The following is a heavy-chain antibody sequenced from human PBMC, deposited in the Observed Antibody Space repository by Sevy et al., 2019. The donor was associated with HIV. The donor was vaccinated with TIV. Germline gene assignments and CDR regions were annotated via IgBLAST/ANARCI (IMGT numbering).Heavy chain of an antibody. CDR3: ATEYSYDY. CDR2: INSNSGAI. V-gene: IGHV1-2*02. D-gene: IGHD4-4*01. Sequence: ASVMVSCKASGHTFSDYYIQWVRQAPGQGLEWMGWINSNSGAISYAQKFQGRVTMTSDTSISTVYMELSRLRSDDTAVYYCATEYSYDYWGQGTLVTVSS. CDR1: GHTFSDYY. J-gene: IGHJ4*02.